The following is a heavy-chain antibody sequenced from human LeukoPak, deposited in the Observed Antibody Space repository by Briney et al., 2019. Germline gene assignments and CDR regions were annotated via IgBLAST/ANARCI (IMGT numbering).Heavy chain of an antibody. CDR2: IIASGGST. J-gene: IGHJ4*02. D-gene: IGHD2-2*01. Sequence: QPGGSLRLSCAASGFTFSNYAMSWVRQAPGKGLEWVSAIIASGGSTYYADSVKGRFTISRDNSKNTLSLQMNSLRAGDTAVYYCAKLIPLVDCSSTSCYGFDYWGQGTLVTVSS. V-gene: IGHV3-23*01. CDR3: AKLIPLVDCSSTSCYGFDY. CDR1: GFTFSNYA.